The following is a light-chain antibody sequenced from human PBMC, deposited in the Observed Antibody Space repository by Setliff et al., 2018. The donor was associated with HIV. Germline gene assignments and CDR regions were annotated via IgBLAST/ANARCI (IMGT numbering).Light chain of an antibody. J-gene: IGLJ1*01. V-gene: IGLV1-40*01. CDR2: GNS. CDR3: QSYDSTLSGFYV. Sequence: QSALTQPPSVSGAPGQRVTISCTGSSSNIGPGYDVHWYQQVPGTAPELLIYGNSNRPSGVPERFSASKSGTSASLTITGLQAEDEGDYYCQSYDSTLSGFYVFGTGTKVTVL. CDR1: SSNIGPGYD.